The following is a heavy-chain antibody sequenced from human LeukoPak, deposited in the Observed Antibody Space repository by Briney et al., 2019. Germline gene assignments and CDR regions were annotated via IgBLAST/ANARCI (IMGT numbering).Heavy chain of an antibody. CDR2: ISSSSSYI. V-gene: IGHV3-21*01. Sequence: PGRSLRLSCAASGFTFSSYSMNWVRQPPGKWLEWVSSISSSSSYIYYAVSVKGRFTISRDNAKNSLYLQMNSLRAEDTAVYYCAGRYRTVVLWGQGTLVTVSS. CDR3: AGRYRTVVL. CDR1: GFTFSSYS. J-gene: IGHJ4*02. D-gene: IGHD3-16*02.